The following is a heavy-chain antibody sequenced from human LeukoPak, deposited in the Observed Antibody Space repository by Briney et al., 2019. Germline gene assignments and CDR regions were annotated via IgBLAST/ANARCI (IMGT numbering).Heavy chain of an antibody. CDR3: ARGGIGYSGYGTFDY. D-gene: IGHD5-12*01. V-gene: IGHV4-38-2*02. Sequence: SGTLSLTCTVSGYSISSGYYWGWIRQPPGKGLEWIGSFYHSGSTYYNPSLKSRVTISLDTSKNQFSLKLSSVTAADTAVYYCARGGIGYSGYGTFDYWGQGTLVTVSS. CDR2: FYHSGST. CDR1: GYSISSGYY. J-gene: IGHJ4*02.